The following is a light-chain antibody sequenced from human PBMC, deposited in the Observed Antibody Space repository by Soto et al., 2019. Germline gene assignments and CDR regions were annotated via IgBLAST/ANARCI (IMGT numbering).Light chain of an antibody. J-gene: IGKJ1*01. CDR2: GAS. CDR1: QSISSSY. Sequence: EIVLTQSPGTLSLSPGERATLSCRASQSISSSYLAWYQQKPGQAPRLLIYGASSRATGIPDRLSGSGSATDFTLTISRLEPEDFAVYYCQQYGSSPWTFGQGTKVDIK. V-gene: IGKV3-20*01. CDR3: QQYGSSPWT.